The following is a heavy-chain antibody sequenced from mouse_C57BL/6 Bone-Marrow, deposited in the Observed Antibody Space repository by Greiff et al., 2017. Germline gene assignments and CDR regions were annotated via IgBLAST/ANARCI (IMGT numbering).Heavy chain of an antibody. CDR3: ARKVYYGNVAWFAY. V-gene: IGHV5-17*01. CDR1: GFTFSDYG. D-gene: IGHD2-1*01. Sequence: EVQVVESGGGLVKPGGSLKLSCAASGFTFSDYGMHWVRQAPEMGLEWVAYISSGSSTIYYADTVKGRFTISRDNAKNTLFLQMTSLRSEDTAMYYCARKVYYGNVAWFAYWGQGTLVTVSA. CDR2: ISSGSSTI. J-gene: IGHJ3*01.